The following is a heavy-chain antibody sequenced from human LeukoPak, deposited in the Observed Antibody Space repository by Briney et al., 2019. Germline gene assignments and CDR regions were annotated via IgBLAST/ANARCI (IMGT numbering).Heavy chain of an antibody. Sequence: SETLSLTCADYGGSFCGYYWSWIRQPPGKGLERIGEINHSGSTNYNTSLKSRVTISVDTSKNQFSLKLSSVTAADTAVYYCARLYYYGSGSLPPNWFDPWGQGTLVTVSS. CDR3: ARLYYYGSGSLPPNWFDP. V-gene: IGHV4-34*01. CDR1: GGSFCGYY. J-gene: IGHJ5*02. D-gene: IGHD3-10*01. CDR2: INHSGST.